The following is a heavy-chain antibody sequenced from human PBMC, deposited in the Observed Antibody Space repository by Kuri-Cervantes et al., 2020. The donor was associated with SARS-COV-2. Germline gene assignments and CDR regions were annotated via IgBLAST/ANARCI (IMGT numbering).Heavy chain of an antibody. CDR3: AKDYRNSSSWYPPYYFDY. CDR1: GFTFSSYA. D-gene: IGHD6-13*01. CDR2: IYSGGST. V-gene: IGHV3-23*01. J-gene: IGHJ4*02. Sequence: GGSLRLSCAASGFTFSSYAMSWVRQAPGRGLEWVSVIYSGGSTYYADSVKGRFTISRDNSKNTLYLQMNSLRAEDTAVYYCAKDYRNSSSWYPPYYFDYWGQGTLVTVSS.